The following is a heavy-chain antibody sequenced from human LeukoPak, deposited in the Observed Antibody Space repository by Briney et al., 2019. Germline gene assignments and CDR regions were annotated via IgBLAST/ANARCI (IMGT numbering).Heavy chain of an antibody. CDR3: AKVPGSVATNWFDP. V-gene: IGHV3-23*01. D-gene: IGHD5-12*01. CDR1: GLTFSSYA. Sequence: GGSLRLSCAAFGLTFSSYAMSWVRQAPGKGLEWVSAISGSGGSTYYADSVKGRFTISRDNSKNTLYLQMNSLRAEDRAVYYCAKVPGSVATNWFDPWGQGTLVTVSS. CDR2: ISGSGGST. J-gene: IGHJ5*02.